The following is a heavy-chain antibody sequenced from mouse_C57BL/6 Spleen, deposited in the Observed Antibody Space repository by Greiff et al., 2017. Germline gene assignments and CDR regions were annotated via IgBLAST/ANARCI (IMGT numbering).Heavy chain of an antibody. CDR1: GYTFTSYW. CDR2: IYPGSGST. J-gene: IGHJ2*01. Sequence: VQLQQPGAELVKPGASVKMSCKASGYTFTSYWITWVKQRPGQGLEWIGDIYPGSGSTNYNEKFKSKATLTVDKSSSTAYMQLSSLTSEDSAVYYCAAERYYFDYWGQGTTLTVSS. CDR3: AAERYYFDY. V-gene: IGHV1-55*01.